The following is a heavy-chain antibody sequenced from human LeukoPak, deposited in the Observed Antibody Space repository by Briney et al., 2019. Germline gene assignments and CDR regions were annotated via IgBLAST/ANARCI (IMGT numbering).Heavy chain of an antibody. J-gene: IGHJ4*02. Sequence: GGSLRLSCAASGFTFSSYAMSWARQAPGKGLEWVSAISGSGGSTYYADSVKGRFTISRDNSKNTLYLQMNSLRAEDTAVYYCAKRDAVADFFDYWGQGTLVTVSS. CDR1: GFTFSSYA. V-gene: IGHV3-23*01. D-gene: IGHD6-19*01. CDR3: AKRDAVADFFDY. CDR2: ISGSGGST.